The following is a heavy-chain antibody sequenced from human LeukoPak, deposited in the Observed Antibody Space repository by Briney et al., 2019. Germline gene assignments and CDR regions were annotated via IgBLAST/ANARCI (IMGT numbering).Heavy chain of an antibody. CDR3: AKAAGGGADAFDI. Sequence: GRSLRLSCAASGFTFSSYGMHWVRQAPSKGLEWVAVIWYDGSNKYYADSVKGRFTISRDNSKNTLYLQMNSLRAEDTAVYYCAKAAGGGADAFDIWGQGTMVTVSS. CDR2: IWYDGSNK. J-gene: IGHJ3*02. V-gene: IGHV3-33*06. D-gene: IGHD2-21*01. CDR1: GFTFSSYG.